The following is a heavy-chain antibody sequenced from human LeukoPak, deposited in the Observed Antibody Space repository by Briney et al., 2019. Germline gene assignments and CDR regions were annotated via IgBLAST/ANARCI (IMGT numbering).Heavy chain of an antibody. CDR2: IIPILGIA. CDR1: GGTLSSYA. D-gene: IGHD3-22*01. V-gene: IGHV1-69*04. Sequence: ASVKVSCKASGGTLSSYAISWVRQAPGQGLEWMGRIIPILGIANYAQKFQGRVTITADKSTSTAYMELSSLRSEDTAVYYCARDHGIVWFDYWGQGTLVTVSS. CDR3: ARDHGIVWFDY. J-gene: IGHJ4*02.